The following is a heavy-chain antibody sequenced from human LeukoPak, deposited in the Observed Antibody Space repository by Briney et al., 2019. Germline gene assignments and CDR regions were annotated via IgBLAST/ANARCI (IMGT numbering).Heavy chain of an antibody. CDR1: GFTFSSYG. D-gene: IGHD6-6*01. Sequence: QSGGSLRLSCAASGFTFSSYGMHWVRQAPGKGLEWVAVISYDGSNKYYADSVKGRFTISRDSSKNTLYLQMNSLRAEDTAVYYCAKSREYSNPTDYYGMDVWGQGTTVTVSS. V-gene: IGHV3-30*18. CDR3: AKSREYSNPTDYYGMDV. J-gene: IGHJ6*02. CDR2: ISYDGSNK.